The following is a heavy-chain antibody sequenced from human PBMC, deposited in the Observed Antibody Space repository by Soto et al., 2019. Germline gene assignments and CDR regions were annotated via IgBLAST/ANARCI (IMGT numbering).Heavy chain of an antibody. CDR3: ARDPGRWDASNVDS. CDR1: GFTFTSDS. CDR2: ISSSSSYI. D-gene: IGHD3-10*01. J-gene: IGHJ5*01. Sequence: EVQLVESGGGLVKPGGSLRLYCVGSGFTFTSDSMNWVRQAPGKGLEWVSSISSSSSYIYYADSVKGPFTISRDNAKNSLYLQMHSLRAEATAVYYCARDPGRWDASNVDSWGQGTLVTVSS. V-gene: IGHV3-21*06.